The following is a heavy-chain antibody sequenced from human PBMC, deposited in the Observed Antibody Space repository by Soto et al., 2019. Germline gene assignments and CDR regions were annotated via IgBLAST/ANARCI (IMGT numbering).Heavy chain of an antibody. CDR2: IYYGVNT. CDR1: GGSLSGGAYY. V-gene: IGHV4-31*03. J-gene: IGHJ6*02. D-gene: IGHD4-4*01. Sequence: QVQLQESGPGLVKPPQTLSLTCTVSGGSLSGGAYYWSWIRQHPGKGLEWIGYIYYGVNTYYNPSLKSRVTISVDTSKNQFYLKLMSVTAADSAVYYCARGATVVVAMGVWGQGTTVTVSS. CDR3: ARGATVVVAMGV.